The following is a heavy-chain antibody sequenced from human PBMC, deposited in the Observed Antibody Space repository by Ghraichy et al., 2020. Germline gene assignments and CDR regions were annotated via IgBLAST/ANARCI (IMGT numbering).Heavy chain of an antibody. D-gene: IGHD5-18*01. CDR3: ATKRRYSYGYFDY. CDR2: INHSGST. CDR1: GGSFSGYY. J-gene: IGHJ4*02. Sequence: SETLSLTCAVYGGSFSGYYWSWIRQPPGKGLEWIGEINHSGSTNYNPSLKSRVTISVDTSKNQFSLKLSSVTAADTAVYYCATKRRYSYGYFDYWGQGTLVTVSS. V-gene: IGHV4-34*01.